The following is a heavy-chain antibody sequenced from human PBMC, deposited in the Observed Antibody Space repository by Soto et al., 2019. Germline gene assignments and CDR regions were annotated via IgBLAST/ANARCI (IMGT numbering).Heavy chain of an antibody. CDR1: GGSISSSIYY. CDR3: ARRLAVTGTLEYYFDY. Sequence: QLQLQESGPRLVKPSETLSLTCTVSGGSISSSIYYWGWIRQPPGKGLEWIGNVYYSGSTYYNPSRQRRVTISVDTSKNQFSLRLNPVTASDTAVYYCARRLAVTGTLEYYFDYWGQGSLVTVSS. V-gene: IGHV4-39*01. D-gene: IGHD6-19*01. CDR2: VYYSGST. J-gene: IGHJ4*02.